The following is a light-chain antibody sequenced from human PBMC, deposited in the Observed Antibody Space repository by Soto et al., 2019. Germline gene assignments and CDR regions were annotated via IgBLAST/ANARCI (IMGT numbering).Light chain of an antibody. CDR1: QSISSW. V-gene: IGKV1-5*03. Sequence: DIQMTQSPATLSASVGDRVTITCRASQSISSWLAWYQQKPGKAPKLLIYKASSLESGVPSSFSGSGSVTEITITISSLQPDDFATYYCQQYNSRTTFGQGTKVDIK. CDR2: KAS. J-gene: IGKJ1*01. CDR3: QQYNSRTT.